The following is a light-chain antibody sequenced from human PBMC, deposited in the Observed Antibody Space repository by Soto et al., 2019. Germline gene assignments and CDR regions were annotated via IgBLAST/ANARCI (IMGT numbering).Light chain of an antibody. Sequence: EIVLQQSPPPLPLFQGEKAPFPSRASRRVRASLAWYQQKPGQAPRLLIYDASNRATGIPARFSGSGSGTDFTLTISSLEPEDFAVYYCQQRSNWPFTFGPVTKVDIK. V-gene: IGKV3-11*01. J-gene: IGKJ3*01. CDR2: DAS. CDR1: RRVRAS. CDR3: QQRSNWPFT.